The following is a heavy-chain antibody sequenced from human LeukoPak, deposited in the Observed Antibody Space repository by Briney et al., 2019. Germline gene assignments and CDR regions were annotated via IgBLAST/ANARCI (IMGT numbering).Heavy chain of an antibody. CDR2: INHSGST. Sequence: SETLSLTCAVYGGSFSGYYWSWIRQPPGKGLEWIGEINHSGSTNYNPSLKSRVTISVDTSKNQFSLKLSSVTAADTAVYYCARGGGVTKVLPRLQHWGQGTLVTVSS. CDR1: GGSFSGYY. J-gene: IGHJ1*01. D-gene: IGHD4-17*01. V-gene: IGHV4-34*01. CDR3: ARGGGVTKVLPRLQH.